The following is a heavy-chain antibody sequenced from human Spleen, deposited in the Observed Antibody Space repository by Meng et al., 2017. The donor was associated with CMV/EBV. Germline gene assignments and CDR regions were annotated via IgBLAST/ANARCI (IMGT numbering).Heavy chain of an antibody. J-gene: IGHJ6*02. CDR3: AREVHIYYYYYGMDV. D-gene: IGHD1-1*01. V-gene: IGHV3-7*01. CDR2: IKQDGSAK. CDR1: GFTFSSYW. Sequence: GGSLRLSCAASGFTFSSYWMSWVRQAPGKGLEWVANIKQDGSAKYYVDSVKGRFTISRDNSKNTLYLQMNSLRAEDTAVYYCAREVHIYYYYYGMDVWGQGTTVTVSS.